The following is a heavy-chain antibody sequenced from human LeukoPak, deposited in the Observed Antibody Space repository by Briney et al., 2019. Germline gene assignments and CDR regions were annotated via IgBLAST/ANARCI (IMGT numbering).Heavy chain of an antibody. CDR1: GFTFRSYE. V-gene: IGHV3-74*01. Sequence: GGSRRLSCAASGFTFRSYEMHWVRLTPGKGLTWVSRINSDGTKTDYADSVKGRFTISRDNGKNTLYLQMNSLRAEDTAIYYCASLDPFDYWGHGTLVTVSS. J-gene: IGHJ4*01. CDR3: ASLDPFDY. CDR2: INSDGTKT.